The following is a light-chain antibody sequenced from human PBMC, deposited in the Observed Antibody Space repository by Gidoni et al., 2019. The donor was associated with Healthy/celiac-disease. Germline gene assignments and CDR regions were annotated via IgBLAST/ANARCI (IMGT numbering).Light chain of an antibody. CDR3: AAWDDSLNGGYV. Sequence: QSVLNQPPSASGTPGQRVTISFSGSSSNIGSNTVNWYQQLPGPAPKLLIYSNHQRPSGVPDRFSGSKSGTSASLAISGLQSEDEADYYCAAWDDSLNGGYVFGTGTKVTVL. J-gene: IGLJ1*01. CDR1: SSNIGSNT. CDR2: SNH. V-gene: IGLV1-44*01.